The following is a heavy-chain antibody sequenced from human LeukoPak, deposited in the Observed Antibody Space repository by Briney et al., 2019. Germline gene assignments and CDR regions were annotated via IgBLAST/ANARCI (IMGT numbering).Heavy chain of an antibody. V-gene: IGHV4-38-2*01. D-gene: IGHD3-22*01. CDR2: IYHSGST. Sequence: SETLSLTCAVSGYSISSGYYWGWIRPPPGKGLEWIGSIYHSGSTYYNPSLKSRVTISVDTSKNQFSLKLSSVTAADTAVYYCARVSDSGDSSGYYQPAVFDYWGQGTLVTVSS. CDR3: ARVSDSGDSSGYYQPAVFDY. CDR1: GYSISSGYY. J-gene: IGHJ4*02.